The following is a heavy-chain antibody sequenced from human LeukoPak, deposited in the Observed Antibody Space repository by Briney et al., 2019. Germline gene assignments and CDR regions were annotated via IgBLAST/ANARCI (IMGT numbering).Heavy chain of an antibody. CDR3: AASITIFGVVYYYYGMDV. V-gene: IGHV1-69*13. CDR1: GGTFSSYA. J-gene: IGHJ6*02. CDR2: IIPIFGTA. D-gene: IGHD3-3*01. Sequence: ASVKVYCKASGGTFSSYAISWVRQAPGQGLEWMGGIIPIFGTANYAQKFQGRVTITADESTSTAYMELSSLRSEDTAVYYCAASITIFGVVYYYYGMDVWGQGTTVTVSS.